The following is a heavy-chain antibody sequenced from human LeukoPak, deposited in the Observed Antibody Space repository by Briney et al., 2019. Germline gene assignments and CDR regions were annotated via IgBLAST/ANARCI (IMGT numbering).Heavy chain of an antibody. CDR2: ISGSGGST. D-gene: IGHD4-17*01. V-gene: IGHV3-23*01. CDR1: GFTFSSYT. CDR3: AKVRDGELDY. Sequence: GGSLRLSCAASGFTFSSYTMSWVRQAPGKGLEWVSAISGSGGSTYYADSVKGRFTIFRDNSKNTLYLQMNSLRAEDTAVYYCAKVRDGELDYWGQGTLVTVSS. J-gene: IGHJ4*02.